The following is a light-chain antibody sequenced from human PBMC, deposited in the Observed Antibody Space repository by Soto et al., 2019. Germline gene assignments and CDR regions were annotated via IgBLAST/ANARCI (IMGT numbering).Light chain of an antibody. J-gene: IGKJ2*02. CDR1: QSISSY. CDR2: AAS. V-gene: IGKV1-39*01. Sequence: DIQMTQSPSSLSASVGDRVTITCRASQSISSYLNWYQQKPGKAPKLLIYAASSWQSGVPSRFSGSGSGTDFTLTISSLPPEDFANYYCQQSYSPPCTFGQGTKLEIK. CDR3: QQSYSPPCT.